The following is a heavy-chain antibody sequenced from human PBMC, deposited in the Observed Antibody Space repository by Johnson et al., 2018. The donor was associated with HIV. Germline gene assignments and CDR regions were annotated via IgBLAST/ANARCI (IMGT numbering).Heavy chain of an antibody. CDR2: ISYDGSNK. CDR1: GFTFSSYA. J-gene: IGHJ3*02. V-gene: IGHV3-30*04. CDR3: AREGDAFDI. Sequence: QVQLVESGGCVVQPGRSLRLSCAASGFTFSSYAMHWVRQAPGKGLEWVAVISYDGSNKYYADSVKGRFTISRDNSKNTLYLQMNSLRAEDTAVYYCAREGDAFDIWGQGTMVTVSS.